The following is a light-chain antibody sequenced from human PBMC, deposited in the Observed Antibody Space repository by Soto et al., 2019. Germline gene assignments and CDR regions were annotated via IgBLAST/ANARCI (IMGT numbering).Light chain of an antibody. Sequence: EIVMTQSPATLSVSPGERATLSCRASQSVSSNLAWYQQKPGQAPRLLIYGASTKATGIPAKFSGSGSGTEFTLTISSLQSEDFAVYYCQQYSNGPPVTFGQGTKVDVK. J-gene: IGKJ1*01. CDR3: QQYSNGPPVT. V-gene: IGKV3-15*01. CDR1: QSVSSN. CDR2: GAS.